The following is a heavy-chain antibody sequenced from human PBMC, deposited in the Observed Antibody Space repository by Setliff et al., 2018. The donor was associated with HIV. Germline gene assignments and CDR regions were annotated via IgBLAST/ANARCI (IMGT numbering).Heavy chain of an antibody. CDR2: IIPIFGTA. Sequence: ASVKVSCKASGGIFSSYAINWVRQAPGQGLEWMGGIIPIFGTANYAQKFQGRLTIPADESLTTAYMELSSLTSEDTAVYYCARPTTEGDYYDSSGYLSGAFDIWGQGTMVTVSS. D-gene: IGHD3-22*01. V-gene: IGHV1-69*13. J-gene: IGHJ3*02. CDR1: GGIFSSYA. CDR3: ARPTTEGDYYDSSGYLSGAFDI.